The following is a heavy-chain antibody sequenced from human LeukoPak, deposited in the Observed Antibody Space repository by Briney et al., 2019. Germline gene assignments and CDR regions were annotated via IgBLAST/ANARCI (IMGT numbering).Heavy chain of an antibody. D-gene: IGHD3-16*02. CDR1: GGSTSSGGYS. V-gene: IGHV4-30-2*01. CDR3: AREYQSYDYVWGSYRWNYFDY. CDR2: IYHGGST. Sequence: SETLSLTCAVSGGSTSSGGYSWSWIRQPPGKGLEWIGYIYHGGSTYYNPSLKSRVTISVDGSKNQFSLKLSSVTAADTAVYYCAREYQSYDYVWGSYRWNYFDYWGQGTLVTVSS. J-gene: IGHJ4*02.